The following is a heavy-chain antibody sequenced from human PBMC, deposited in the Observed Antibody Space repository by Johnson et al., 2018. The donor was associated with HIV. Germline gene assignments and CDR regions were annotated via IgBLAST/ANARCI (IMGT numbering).Heavy chain of an antibody. CDR2: IKQDGSEK. CDR3: SRGRGALDI. CDR1: GFTFSRYW. Sequence: VQLLESGGGLVQPGGSLRLSCAASGFTFSRYWMSWVRQAPGKGLEWVANIKQDGSEKYYVDSVEGRFTISRDNAKNSLYLQMNRLRDEDTAMYYCSRGRGALDIWGQGTIVTVSS. V-gene: IGHV3-7*03. J-gene: IGHJ3*02.